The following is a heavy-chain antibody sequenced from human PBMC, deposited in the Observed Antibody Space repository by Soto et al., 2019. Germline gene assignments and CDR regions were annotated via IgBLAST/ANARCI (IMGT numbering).Heavy chain of an antibody. D-gene: IGHD3-3*01. CDR3: AKDLTIFGMGEFGP. Sequence: VGSLRLSCAASGFTFSTYAIHWVRQAPGNGLEWVAVISYDGSNKYYADSVKGRFTISRDNSKNTVYLQMNSLRPEDTAVYYCAKDLTIFGMGEFGPWGQGTLVTVSS. V-gene: IGHV3-30*18. J-gene: IGHJ5*02. CDR2: ISYDGSNK. CDR1: GFTFSTYA.